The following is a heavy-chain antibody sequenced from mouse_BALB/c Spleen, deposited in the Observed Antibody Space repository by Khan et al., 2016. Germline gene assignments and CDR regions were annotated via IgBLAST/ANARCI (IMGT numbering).Heavy chain of an antibody. Sequence: QVQLKQSGTELPRPGASVKLSCKASGYTFTDYYLHWVKQRPGQGLEWIGEIFPGSGITYYNEKFKGKSSLTADTSSSTAYMQLSSLTSEDAAVYFCARSYYGYFAMDDWGHGASVTVSS. CDR1: GYTFTDYY. J-gene: IGHJ4*01. D-gene: IGHD1-2*01. V-gene: IGHV1-77*01. CDR2: IFPGSGIT. CDR3: ARSYYGYFAMDD.